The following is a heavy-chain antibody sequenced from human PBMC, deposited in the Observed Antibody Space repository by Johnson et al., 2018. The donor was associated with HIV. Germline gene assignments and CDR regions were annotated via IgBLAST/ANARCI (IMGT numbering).Heavy chain of an antibody. Sequence: YDGNNKQYVDSVKGRSTISRDTSKNTLYLRMNSLRTEDTAVYYCASTSSGWFYAFDIWGQGTMVTVSS. CDR2: YDGNNK. V-gene: IGHV3-30*03. J-gene: IGHJ3*02. CDR3: ASTSSGWFYAFDI. D-gene: IGHD6-19*01.